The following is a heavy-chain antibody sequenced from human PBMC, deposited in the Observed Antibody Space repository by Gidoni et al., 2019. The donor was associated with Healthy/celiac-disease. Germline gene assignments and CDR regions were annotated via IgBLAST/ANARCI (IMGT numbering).Heavy chain of an antibody. CDR2: INQCGST. CDR1: GGSFSGYY. J-gene: IGHJ4*02. Sequence: QVQLQQSGAGRLKPSETLSLTCAVYGGSFSGYYWSWIRQPPGKGLEWIGEINQCGSTSYNPSLKSRVTISVDTSKNQFSLKLSSVTAADTAVYYCASSTGGVVVPAPTLDYWGQGTLVTVSS. V-gene: IGHV4-34*01. CDR3: ASSTGGVVVPAPTLDY. D-gene: IGHD2-2*01.